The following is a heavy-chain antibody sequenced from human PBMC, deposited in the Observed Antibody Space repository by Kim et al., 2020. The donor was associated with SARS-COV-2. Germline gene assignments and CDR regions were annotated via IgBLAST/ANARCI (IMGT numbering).Heavy chain of an antibody. CDR1: GGSISSYY. D-gene: IGHD6-19*01. J-gene: IGHJ2*01. CDR2: IYYSGST. V-gene: IGHV4-59*13. CDR3: ARGLRPGADSSGFNDVWYFDL. Sequence: SETLSLTCTVSGGSISSYYWSWIRQPPGKGLEWIGYIYYSGSTNYNPSLKSRVTISVDTSKNQFSLKLSSVTAADTAVYYCARGLRPGADSSGFNDVWYFDLWGRGTLVTVSS.